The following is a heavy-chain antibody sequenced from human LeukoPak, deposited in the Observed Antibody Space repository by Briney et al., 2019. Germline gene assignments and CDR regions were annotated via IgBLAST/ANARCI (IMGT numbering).Heavy chain of an antibody. Sequence: ASVTVSCKASGYTFTVYYMHWVRQAPGQGLEWMGWINPNSGGTNYAQKFQGRVTMTRDTSISTAYMELSRLRSDDTAVYHCARGPGAHGYFDYWGQGTLVTVSS. J-gene: IGHJ4*02. V-gene: IGHV1-2*02. D-gene: IGHD7-27*01. CDR1: GYTFTVYY. CDR2: INPNSGGT. CDR3: ARGPGAHGYFDY.